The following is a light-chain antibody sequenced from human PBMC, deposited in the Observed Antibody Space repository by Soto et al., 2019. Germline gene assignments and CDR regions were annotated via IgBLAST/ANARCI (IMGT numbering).Light chain of an antibody. CDR1: SGHSSYI. J-gene: IGLJ2*01. CDR3: ETWDSNSYVV. V-gene: IGLV4-60*03. Sequence: QLELTQSSSASASLGSSVKLTCTLSSGHSSYIIAWHQQQPGKAPRYLMKLEGSGSYNKGSGVPDRFSGSSSGADRYLTISNLQSEDEADYYCETWDSNSYVVFGGGTKLTVL. CDR2: LEGSGSY.